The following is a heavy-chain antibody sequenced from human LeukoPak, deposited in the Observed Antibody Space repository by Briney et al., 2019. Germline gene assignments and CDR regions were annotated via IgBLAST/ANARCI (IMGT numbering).Heavy chain of an antibody. CDR3: AKDYTSSWQSYFHY. CDR2: IRYDGSNK. V-gene: IGHV3-30*02. CDR1: GFTFSSYG. Sequence: PGASLRLSCAAPGFTFSSYGMHWVRQAPGKGLEWVAFIRYDGSNKYYADSVKGRFTISRDNSKNTLYLQMNSVRAEDTAVYYCAKDYTSSWQSYFHYWAQGTLVTVSS. D-gene: IGHD6-13*01. J-gene: IGHJ4*02.